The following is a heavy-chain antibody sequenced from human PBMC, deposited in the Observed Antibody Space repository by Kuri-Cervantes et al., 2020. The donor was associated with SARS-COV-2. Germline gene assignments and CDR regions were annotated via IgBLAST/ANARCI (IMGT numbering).Heavy chain of an antibody. CDR2: IYYSGST. Sequence: SETLSLTCTVSGGSISSYYWSWIRRPPGKGLEWIGYIYYSGSTNYNPSLKSRVTISVDTSKNQFSLKLSSVTAADTAVYYCARHHVLRFLEWSDKYYYMDVWGKGTTVTVSS. J-gene: IGHJ6*03. CDR3: ARHHVLRFLEWSDKYYYMDV. D-gene: IGHD3-3*01. CDR1: GGSISSYY. V-gene: IGHV4-59*01.